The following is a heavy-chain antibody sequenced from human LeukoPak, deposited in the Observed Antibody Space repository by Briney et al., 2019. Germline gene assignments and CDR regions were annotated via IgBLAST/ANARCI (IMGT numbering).Heavy chain of an antibody. CDR3: ARQSYSSSWRDV. Sequence: PSETLSLTCTVSGGSISSSSYYWGWIRQPPGKGLEWIGSIYYSGSTYYNPSLKSRVTISVDTSKNQFSLKLSSVTAADTAVYYCARQSYSSSWRDVWGKGTTVTISS. CDR1: GGSISSSSYY. J-gene: IGHJ6*04. CDR2: IYYSGST. D-gene: IGHD6-13*01. V-gene: IGHV4-39*01.